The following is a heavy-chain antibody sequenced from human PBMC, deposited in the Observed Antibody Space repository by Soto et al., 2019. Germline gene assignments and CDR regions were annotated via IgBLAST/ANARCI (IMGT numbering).Heavy chain of an antibody. Sequence: QVQLVESGGGLVKPGGSLRLSCVASGFIISDDYMTWIRQAPGKGLEWVSHISSSSIYTSYAHSVKGRFTISRDNAKNSLYLQMNSLTSEDTAVYYCARDSGSSKYGLDVWGQGTTVIVSS. V-gene: IGHV3-11*06. CDR2: ISSSSIYT. CDR3: ARDSGSSKYGLDV. CDR1: GFIISDDY. D-gene: IGHD6-13*01. J-gene: IGHJ6*02.